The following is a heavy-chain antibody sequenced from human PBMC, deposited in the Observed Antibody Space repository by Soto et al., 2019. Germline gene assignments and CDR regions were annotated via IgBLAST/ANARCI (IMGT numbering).Heavy chain of an antibody. CDR2: INPSGGST. CDR1: GYTFTSYY. V-gene: IGHV1-46*01. D-gene: IGHD3-3*01. CDR3: ARVHRFYDFWSGYYFGRMDV. J-gene: IGHJ6*02. Sequence: ASVKVSCKASGYTFTSYYMHWVRQAPGQGXEWMGIINPSGGSTSYAQKFQGRVTMTRDTSTSTVYMELSSLRSEDTAVYYCARVHRFYDFWSGYYFGRMDVWGQGTTVTVS.